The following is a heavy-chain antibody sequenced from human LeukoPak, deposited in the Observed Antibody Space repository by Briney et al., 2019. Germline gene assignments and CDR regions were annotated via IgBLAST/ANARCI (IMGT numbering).Heavy chain of an antibody. CDR2: IGGSSSII. CDR3: ARGESLGC. CDR1: GFTFSSYT. J-gene: IGHJ4*02. D-gene: IGHD3-10*01. V-gene: IGHV3-48*01. Sequence: GGSLRLSCAVSGFTFSSYTMNWVRQAPGKGLEWVSYIGGSSSIIYYADSVKGRFTISRDNAKNSLYLQMNSLRAEDTAVYYCARGESLGCWGQGTLVTVSS.